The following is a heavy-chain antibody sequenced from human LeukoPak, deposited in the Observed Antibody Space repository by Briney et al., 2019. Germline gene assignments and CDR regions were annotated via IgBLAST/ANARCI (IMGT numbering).Heavy chain of an antibody. CDR2: IPYDGSNK. Sequence: PGRSLRLSCAASGFTFSSYAMHWVRQAPGKGLEWVAVIPYDGSNKYYADSVKGRFTISRDNSKNTLYLQRNSLRAEDTAVYYCARDPSNDYGDSVYFDYWGQGTLVTVSS. D-gene: IGHD4-17*01. CDR1: GFTFSSYA. V-gene: IGHV3-30-3*01. CDR3: ARDPSNDYGDSVYFDY. J-gene: IGHJ4*02.